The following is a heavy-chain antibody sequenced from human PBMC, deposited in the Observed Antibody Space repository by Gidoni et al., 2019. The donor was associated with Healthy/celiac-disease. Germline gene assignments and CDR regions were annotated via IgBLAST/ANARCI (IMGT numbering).Heavy chain of an antibody. D-gene: IGHD3-16*01. V-gene: IGHV3-23*04. CDR3: AKDNDYVWGSSWFDP. CDR1: GFTFRRYA. Sequence: EVQLVESGGGLVQPGGSLRLSCAASGFTFRRYAMSWVRQAPGKGLEWVSAISGSGGSTYYADSVKGRFTISRDNSKNTLYLQMNSLRAEDTAVYYCAKDNDYVWGSSWFDPWGQGTLVTVSS. J-gene: IGHJ5*02. CDR2: ISGSGGST.